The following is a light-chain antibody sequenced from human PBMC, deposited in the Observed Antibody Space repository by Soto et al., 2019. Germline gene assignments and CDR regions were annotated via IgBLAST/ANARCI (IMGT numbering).Light chain of an antibody. CDR1: QSLTYSDGNTY. Sequence: DVAMTQSPLSLPVTLGHPASISCRSSQSLTYSDGNTYLNWFHLRPGQSPRRLIYKGSNRDSGVPDRFSGSGSGTDFTLKISRVEAEDVGVYYCMQGTHWPPYTFGQGTKLEIK. CDR3: MQGTHWPPYT. CDR2: KGS. J-gene: IGKJ2*01. V-gene: IGKV2-30*01.